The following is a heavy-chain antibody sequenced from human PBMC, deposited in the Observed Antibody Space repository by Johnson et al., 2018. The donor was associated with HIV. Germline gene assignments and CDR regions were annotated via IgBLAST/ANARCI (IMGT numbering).Heavy chain of an antibody. J-gene: IGHJ3*01. CDR2: IYSGGST. CDR1: GFTVSSNY. CDR3: SSTRLGAVDL. Sequence: VQLVESGGGVVQPGRSLRLSCAASGFTVSSNYMSWVRQAPGKGLEWVSVIYSGGSTYYADSVKGRFTISRDNSKNTRYLQMDSLRVEGAAVYYCSSTRLGAVDLWGQGTMVTDSS. V-gene: IGHV3-66*01. D-gene: IGHD3-16*01.